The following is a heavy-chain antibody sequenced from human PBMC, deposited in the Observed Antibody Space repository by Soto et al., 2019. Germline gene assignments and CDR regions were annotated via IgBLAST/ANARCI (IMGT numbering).Heavy chain of an antibody. V-gene: IGHV3-23*01. D-gene: IGHD6-13*01. CDR1: GFTFSSYA. CDR2: ISGSGGST. Sequence: PGGSLRLSCAASGFTFSSYAMSWVRQAPGKGLEWVSAISGSGGSTYYADSVKGRFTISRDNSKNTLYLQMNSLRAEDTAVYYCAARPLAAADTDYFDYWGQGTLVTVSS. J-gene: IGHJ4*02. CDR3: AARPLAAADTDYFDY.